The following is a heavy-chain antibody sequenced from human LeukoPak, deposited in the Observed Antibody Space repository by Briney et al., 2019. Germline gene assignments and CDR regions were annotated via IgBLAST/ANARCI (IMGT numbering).Heavy chain of an antibody. V-gene: IGHV4-34*01. CDR2: INHSGST. CDR3: ALGVGASNFDY. CDR1: GGSFSGYY. D-gene: IGHD1-26*01. Sequence: SETLSLTCAVYGGSFSGYYWSWIRQPPGKGLEWIGEINHSGSTNYNPSLKSRVTISVDTSKSQFSLKLSSVTAADTAVYYCALGVGASNFDYWGQGTLVTVSS. J-gene: IGHJ4*02.